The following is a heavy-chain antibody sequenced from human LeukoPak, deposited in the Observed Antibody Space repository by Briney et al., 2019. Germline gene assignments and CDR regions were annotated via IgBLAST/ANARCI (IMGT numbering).Heavy chain of an antibody. CDR1: GFTFNDYA. Sequence: PGGSLRLSCAASGFTFNDYAMHWVRQAPGKGLEWVSLISGDGGTTYYADSVKGRFTISRDNRKKSLYLQMNSLRTEDTALYYCAKDIGGLNYCGQGTLVTVSS. V-gene: IGHV3-43*02. CDR3: AKDIGGLNY. J-gene: IGHJ4*02. CDR2: ISGDGGTT. D-gene: IGHD6-25*01.